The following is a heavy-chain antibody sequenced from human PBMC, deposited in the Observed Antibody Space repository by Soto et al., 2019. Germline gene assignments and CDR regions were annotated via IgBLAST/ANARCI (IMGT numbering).Heavy chain of an antibody. D-gene: IGHD2-21*02. Sequence: QITLKESGPTLVKPTQTLTLTCTFSGFSLRTSGVGVGWIRQPPGKTLEWLALIYWDNDKRYSPSLKSRLTITKDTSENQVVLTMTNTDPVDTGKYYCVQSRCGGDCLQSYPSHYYSGVDVWGQGTTVTVS. CDR2: IYWDNDK. J-gene: IGHJ6*02. CDR3: VQSRCGGDCLQSYPSHYYSGVDV. V-gene: IGHV2-5*02. CDR1: GFSLRTSGVG.